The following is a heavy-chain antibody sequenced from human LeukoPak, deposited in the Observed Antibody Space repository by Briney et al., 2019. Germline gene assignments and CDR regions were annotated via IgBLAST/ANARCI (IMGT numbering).Heavy chain of an antibody. V-gene: IGHV3-48*03. Sequence: PGGSLRLSCAASGFTFSSYEMNWVRQAPGKGLEWVSYISSSGSTIYYADSVKGRFTISRDDAQNSLYLQMNSLRAEDTAVYFCARVSSTGYAVSSGLYYWGQGALVTVSS. CDR2: ISSSGSTI. CDR1: GFTFSSYE. J-gene: IGHJ4*02. CDR3: ARVSSTGYAVSSGLYY. D-gene: IGHD3-22*01.